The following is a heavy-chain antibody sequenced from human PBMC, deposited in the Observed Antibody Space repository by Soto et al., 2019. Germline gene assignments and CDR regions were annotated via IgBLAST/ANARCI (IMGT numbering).Heavy chain of an antibody. CDR3: ARDLGRIASTANEF. Sequence: VQLVQSGTEVKEPGASVKVSCQASGYIFTDYYIHWVRQAPGQGLEWMVIFSAAGYTPTHTQKFQRRVSMTGDTATTTAYLDLRDLRSDDTAVYYCARDLGRIASTANEFWGQGTLVTVSS. CDR2: FSAAGYTP. CDR1: GYIFTDYY. J-gene: IGHJ4*02. V-gene: IGHV1-46*03. D-gene: IGHD1-1*01.